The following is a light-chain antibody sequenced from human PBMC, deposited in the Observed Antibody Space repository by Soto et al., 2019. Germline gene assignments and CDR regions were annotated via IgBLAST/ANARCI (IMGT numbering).Light chain of an antibody. J-gene: IGKJ4*01. CDR1: QSVSSN. Sequence: EIVMTQSPATLSVSPGERATLSCRASQSVSSNLAWYQQKPGQAPSLLIYGASTRATGTPARFSGSGSGTELTLTISSLQSEDFAVYYCQQYIRWPLTLGGGTKVEIK. V-gene: IGKV3-15*01. CDR3: QQYIRWPLT. CDR2: GAS.